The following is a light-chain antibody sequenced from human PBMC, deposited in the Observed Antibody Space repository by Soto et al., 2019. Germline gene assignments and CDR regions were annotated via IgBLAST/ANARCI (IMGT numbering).Light chain of an antibody. Sequence: DIQMTQSRSSVSASVGDTVTITCRASQDINSRLAWFQQQPGRPPKYVIQAATMLQSGFPSRFAGSGSVRDFTLPIHTLQPEDAATYYCLQVANFPRTFGHGTKVE. CDR1: QDINSR. J-gene: IGKJ1*01. V-gene: IGKV1-12*01. CDR3: LQVANFPRT. CDR2: AAT.